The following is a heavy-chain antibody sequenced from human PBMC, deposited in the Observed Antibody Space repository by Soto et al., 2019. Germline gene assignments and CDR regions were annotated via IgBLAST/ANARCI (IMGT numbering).Heavy chain of an antibody. D-gene: IGHD3-16*02. J-gene: IGHJ4*02. V-gene: IGHV4-31*03. CDR3: ASDVTSHSFYFDY. CDR2: IYYSGSN. Sequence: QVQLQESGPGLVRPSQTLSLTCTVSGGSISSGGYYWSWIRQHPGKGLEWIGYIYYSGSNYYNPSLKSRVTISVDTSKNQFSLKLSSVTAADTAVYYCASDVTSHSFYFDYWGQGTLVTVSS. CDR1: GGSISSGGYY.